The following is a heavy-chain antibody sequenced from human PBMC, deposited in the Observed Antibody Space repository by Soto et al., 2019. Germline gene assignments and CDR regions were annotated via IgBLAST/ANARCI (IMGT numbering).Heavy chain of an antibody. CDR2: VRGSGGTK. J-gene: IGHJ4*02. V-gene: IGHV3-23*01. CDR3: VRDRVADTYYFDY. Sequence: PGGSLRLSCAASGFTFSSYAMSWVRQAPGKGLEWVSVVRGSGGTKYYADSVKGRFTTSRDNAKNSLYLQMNSLRAEDTAMYYCVRDRVADTYYFDYWGQGTLVTVSS. CDR1: GFTFSSYA. D-gene: IGHD6-19*01.